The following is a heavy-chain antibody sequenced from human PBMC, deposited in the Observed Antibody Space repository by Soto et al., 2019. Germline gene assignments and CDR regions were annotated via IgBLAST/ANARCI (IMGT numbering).Heavy chain of an antibody. D-gene: IGHD3-22*01. Sequence: GGSLRLSCAASGFTFSSYAMSWVRQAPGKGLEWVSAISGSGGSTYYADSVKGRFTISRDNSKNRLYLQMNSLRAEDTAVYYCAKVMYYYDSSGYYYYYYYYYGMDVWGQGTTVTVSS. CDR2: ISGSGGST. J-gene: IGHJ6*02. V-gene: IGHV3-23*01. CDR3: AKVMYYYDSSGYYYYYYYYYGMDV. CDR1: GFTFSSYA.